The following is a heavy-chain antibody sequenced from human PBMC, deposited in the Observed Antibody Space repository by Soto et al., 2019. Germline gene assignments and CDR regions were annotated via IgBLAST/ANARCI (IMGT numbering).Heavy chain of an antibody. Sequence: ASVKVSCKASGYTFTYYHVHWVRQAPGQGLEWMGWINPNSGGTNYAQKFQGRVTMTRDTSISTAYMELSRLRSDDTAVYYCAREFGNYYYYYGMDVWGQGTTVTVSS. V-gene: IGHV1-2*02. CDR1: GYTFTYYH. J-gene: IGHJ6*02. D-gene: IGHD3-10*01. CDR2: INPNSGGT. CDR3: AREFGNYYYYYGMDV.